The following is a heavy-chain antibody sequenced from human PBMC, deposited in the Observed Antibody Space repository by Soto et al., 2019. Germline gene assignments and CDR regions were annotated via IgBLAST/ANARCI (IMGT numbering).Heavy chain of an antibody. V-gene: IGHV4-61*08. D-gene: IGHD3-16*01. Sequence: PXETLSLTCSVAGYSVSSGDYYWSWIRQPPGKGLEWIGHVYFSGSTNYIPSLKSRLTMSVDTAKNQFSLKLNSVTAADTAVYYCARIPVDTYMIYWSDHWGQGTQVTVSS. J-gene: IGHJ5*02. CDR3: ARIPVDTYMIYWSDH. CDR2: VYFSGST. CDR1: GYSVSSGDYY.